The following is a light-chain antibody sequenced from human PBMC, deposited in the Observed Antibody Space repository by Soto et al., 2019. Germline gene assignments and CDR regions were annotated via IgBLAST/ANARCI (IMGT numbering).Light chain of an antibody. Sequence: EIVLTQSPGTLSLSPGERATLSCRASQSVSSSYLAWYQQKPGQAPRLLIYGASSRATGIPDRFSGSGSGTDFTLTISRLEPEDFAVYYCQQYCSSPPTFGQGTNVELK. CDR1: QSVSSSY. CDR2: GAS. CDR3: QQYCSSPPT. J-gene: IGKJ1*01. V-gene: IGKV3-20*01.